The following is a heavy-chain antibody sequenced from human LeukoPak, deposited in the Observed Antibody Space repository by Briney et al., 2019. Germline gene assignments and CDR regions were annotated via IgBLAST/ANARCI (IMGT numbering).Heavy chain of an antibody. Sequence: ASVQVSCKASDYNFRHYGFTWVRQAPGHGLEWMGWIRTDNGHTDSAQRLQGRVTMTADTSTNTAYMELRSLRSDDTAVYYCARTITKVRGVFTFDSDYWGQGTLVTVSS. CDR2: IRTDNGHT. J-gene: IGHJ4*02. D-gene: IGHD3-10*01. CDR3: ARTITKVRGVFTFDSDY. V-gene: IGHV1-18*01. CDR1: DYNFRHYG.